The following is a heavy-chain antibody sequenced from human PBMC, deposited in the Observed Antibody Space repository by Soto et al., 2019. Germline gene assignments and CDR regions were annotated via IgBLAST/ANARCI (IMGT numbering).Heavy chain of an antibody. Sequence: QVQLQESGPGLVKPSQTLSLTCTVSGGSISSADFYWSCIRQPPGKGLEWIGYFHSSGATYKDPSLKRRVTISLDTSMTQISLKLDSVTAADTAGYYWASIWFGDFDYWRHGTLVTVSS. CDR3: ASIWFGDFDY. CDR2: FHSSGAT. V-gene: IGHV4-30-4*01. CDR1: GGSISSADFY. J-gene: IGHJ4*01. D-gene: IGHD3-10*01.